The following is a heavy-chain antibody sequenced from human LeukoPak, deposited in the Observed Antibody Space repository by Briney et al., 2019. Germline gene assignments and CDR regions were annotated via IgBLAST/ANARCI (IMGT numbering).Heavy chain of an antibody. CDR2: ISWNSGSI. D-gene: IGHD6-13*01. CDR1: GFTFDEYA. CDR3: AKDIGAAGTSYYFDY. Sequence: GGSLRLSCAASGFTFDEYAMHWVRQAPGKGLEWVSGISWNSGSIVYADSVKGRFTISRENAKNSLYLQMNSLRAEDMALYYCAKDIGAAGTSYYFDYWGQGTLVTVSS. V-gene: IGHV3-9*03. J-gene: IGHJ4*02.